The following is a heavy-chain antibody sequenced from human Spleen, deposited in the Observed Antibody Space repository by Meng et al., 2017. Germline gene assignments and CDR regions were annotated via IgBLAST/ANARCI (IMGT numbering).Heavy chain of an antibody. D-gene: IGHD4-17*01. V-gene: IGHV4-34*01. CDR3: ARGDYAGHIDY. CDR1: GGSFSAYY. CDR2: INHSGGT. Sequence: GSLRLSCAVYGGSFSAYYWSWIRQPPEKGLEWIGEINHSGGTNWNPSLESRVTISVDTSKNQFSLRLGSMTAADTAVYYCARGDYAGHIDYWGQGTLVTVSS. J-gene: IGHJ4*02.